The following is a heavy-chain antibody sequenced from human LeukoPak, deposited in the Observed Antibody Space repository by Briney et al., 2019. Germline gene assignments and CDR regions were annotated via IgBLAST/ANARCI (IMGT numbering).Heavy chain of an antibody. D-gene: IGHD2-15*01. Sequence: SVKVSCKASGGTFSSNAISWVRQAPGQGLEWIGGIIPMFGTANYAQKFQGRVTITADESTSTAYMELSSLRSEDTAVYYCARIEGGTFTYDYWGQGTLVTVSS. CDR2: IIPMFGTA. CDR3: ARIEGGTFTYDY. J-gene: IGHJ4*02. CDR1: GGTFSSNA. V-gene: IGHV1-69*13.